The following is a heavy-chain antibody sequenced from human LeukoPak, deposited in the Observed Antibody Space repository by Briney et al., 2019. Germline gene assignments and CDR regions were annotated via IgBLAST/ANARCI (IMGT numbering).Heavy chain of an antibody. D-gene: IGHD6-13*01. CDR3: ARFIAAAGHFDY. CDR2: INAGNGNT. V-gene: IGHV1-3*01. CDR1: GYTFTSYG. Sequence: ASVNVSCKASGYTFTSYGISWVRQAPGQGLEWMGWINAGNGNTKYSQKFQGRVTITRDTSASTAYMELSSLRSEDTAVYYCARFIAAAGHFDYWGQGTLVTVSS. J-gene: IGHJ4*02.